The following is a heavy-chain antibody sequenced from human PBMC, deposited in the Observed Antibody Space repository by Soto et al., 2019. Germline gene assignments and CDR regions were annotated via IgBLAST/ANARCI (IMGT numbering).Heavy chain of an antibody. CDR2: IYYSGIT. V-gene: IGHV4-31*03. D-gene: IGHD6-13*01. CDR3: ARELAAAGIGY. Sequence: QVQLQESGPGLVKPSQTLSLTCTVSGGSISSGGYYWSWIRQHPGKGLEWIGCIYYSGITYYNPSLKSRVSISLDTSKNQFSLKLSSVTAADTAVYYCARELAAAGIGYWGQGTLVIVSS. J-gene: IGHJ4*02. CDR1: GGSISSGGYY.